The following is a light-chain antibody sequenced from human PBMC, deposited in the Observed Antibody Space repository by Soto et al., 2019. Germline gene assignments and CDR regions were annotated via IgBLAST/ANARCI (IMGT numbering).Light chain of an antibody. CDR2: GPS. J-gene: IGKJ1*01. CDR3: HQYATSPQT. Sequence: EIVLTQSPGTLSLSPGERATLSCRASQSVPKNYLAWYQHKPGQAPRLLIYGPSSRATGIPDRFSGSGSWTDMTLSISRLEPEDVAVDYCHQYATSPQTFGRGTKVEIE. V-gene: IGKV3-20*01. CDR1: QSVPKNY.